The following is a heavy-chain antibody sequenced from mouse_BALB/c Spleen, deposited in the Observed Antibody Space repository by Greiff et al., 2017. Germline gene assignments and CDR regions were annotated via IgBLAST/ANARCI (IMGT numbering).Heavy chain of an antibody. CDR3: ARGKTGTTFAY. D-gene: IGHD4-1*01. CDR2: IDPANGNT. J-gene: IGHJ3*01. Sequence: EVKLQESGAELVKPGASVKLSCTASGFNIKDTYMHWVKQRPEQGLEWIGRIDPANGNTKYDPKFQGKATITADTSSNTAYLQLSSLTSEDTAVYYCARGKTGTTFAYWGQGTLVTVSA. V-gene: IGHV14-3*02. CDR1: GFNIKDTY.